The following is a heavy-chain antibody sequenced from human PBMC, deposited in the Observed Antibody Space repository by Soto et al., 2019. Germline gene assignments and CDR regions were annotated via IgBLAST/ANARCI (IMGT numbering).Heavy chain of an antibody. Sequence: EVQLVESGGGLVQPGGSLRLSCAASGFTVSSNYMSWVRQAPGKGLEWVSVIYSGGSTYYADSVKGRFTISRHNSKNTLYLQMNSLRAEDTAVYYCARGGYCSGGSCYPSGYYYYYMDVWGKGTTVTVSS. V-gene: IGHV3-53*04. CDR3: ARGGYCSGGSCYPSGYYYYYMDV. CDR2: IYSGGST. J-gene: IGHJ6*03. D-gene: IGHD2-15*01. CDR1: GFTVSSNY.